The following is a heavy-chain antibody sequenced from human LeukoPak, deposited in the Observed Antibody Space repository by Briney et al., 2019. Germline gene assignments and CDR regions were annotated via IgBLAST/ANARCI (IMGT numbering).Heavy chain of an antibody. V-gene: IGHV3-30-3*01. CDR1: GFTFSSYA. J-gene: IGHJ4*02. CDR2: ISYDRSNK. CDR3: ARGSNYYDSSYFDY. D-gene: IGHD3-22*01. Sequence: GRSLRLSCAASGFTFSSYAMHWVRQAPGKGLEWVAVISYDRSNKYYADSVKGRFTISRDNSKNTLYLQMNSLRAEDTAVYYCARGSNYYDSSYFDYWGQGTLVTVSS.